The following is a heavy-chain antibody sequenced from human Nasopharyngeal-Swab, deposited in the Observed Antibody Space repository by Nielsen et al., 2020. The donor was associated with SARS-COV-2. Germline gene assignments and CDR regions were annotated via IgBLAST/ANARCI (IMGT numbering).Heavy chain of an antibody. Sequence: GSLKIPCAASGFTFDDYGMSWVRQAPGKGLEWVSGINWNGGSTGYADSVKGRFTISRDNSKNTLYLQMNSLRAEDTAVYYCARDGGGYLGYWGQGTLVTVSS. V-gene: IGHV3-20*04. CDR2: INWNGGST. D-gene: IGHD2-21*01. CDR3: ARDGGGYLGY. CDR1: GFTFDDYG. J-gene: IGHJ4*02.